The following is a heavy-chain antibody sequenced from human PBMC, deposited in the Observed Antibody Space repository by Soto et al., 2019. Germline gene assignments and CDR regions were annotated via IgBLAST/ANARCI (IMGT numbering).Heavy chain of an antibody. J-gene: IGHJ4*02. D-gene: IGHD3-16*01. CDR3: ARDRALIGFDY. Sequence: QVQLVQSGTEVKKPRSSVKVSCKASGGSFSSHAISWVRRAPGQGLEWMGTVLPIFGTTNYAQKFKGRVTLTADESTSTAYMELRTLRSDDTAVYYCARDRALIGFDYWGQGTLVTVSS. CDR2: VLPIFGTT. CDR1: GGSFSSHA. V-gene: IGHV1-69*18.